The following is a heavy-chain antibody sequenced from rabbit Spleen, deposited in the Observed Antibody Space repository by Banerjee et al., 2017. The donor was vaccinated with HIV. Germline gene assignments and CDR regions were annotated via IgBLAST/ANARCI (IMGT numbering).Heavy chain of an antibody. CDR2: IYNGDGDT. V-gene: IGHV1S47*01. CDR3: VRDEAGYAGYGPYYFNL. D-gene: IGHD7-1*01. J-gene: IGHJ4*01. Sequence: QEQLKETGGGLVQPGGSLTLTCKASGFSLSSYWINWVRQAPGKGLEWIAYIYNGDGDTAYANSVKGRFTISSDNAQNTVFLQLSSLTAADTATYFCVRDEAGYAGYGPYYFNLWGPGTLVTVS. CDR1: GFSLSSYW.